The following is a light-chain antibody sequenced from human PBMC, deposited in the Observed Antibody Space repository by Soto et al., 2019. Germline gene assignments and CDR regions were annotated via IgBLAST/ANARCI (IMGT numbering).Light chain of an antibody. CDR2: GVS. Sequence: ETVMTQSPATLSVSPGESATLSCRASQSISSSKLAWYQQNNGQAPRILLFGVSNRATGIPARFSGSGSGTECSLTISRLQSEDFEVYYCQQYDYWPRTFGQGTKVDI. V-gene: IGKV3-15*01. J-gene: IGKJ1*01. CDR1: QSISSS. CDR3: QQYDYWPRT.